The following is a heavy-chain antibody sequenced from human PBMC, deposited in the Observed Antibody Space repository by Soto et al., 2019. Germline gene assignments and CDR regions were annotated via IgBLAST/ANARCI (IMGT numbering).Heavy chain of an antibody. Sequence: GESLKISCAASGFTFSSYSMNWVRQAPGKGLEWVSSISSSSSYIYYADSVKGRFTISRDNAKNSLYLQMNSLRAEDTAVYYCARDSSGQNFDYWGQGTLVTVSS. CDR3: ARDSSGQNFDY. CDR2: ISSSSSYI. V-gene: IGHV3-21*01. CDR1: GFTFSSYS. J-gene: IGHJ4*02. D-gene: IGHD3-22*01.